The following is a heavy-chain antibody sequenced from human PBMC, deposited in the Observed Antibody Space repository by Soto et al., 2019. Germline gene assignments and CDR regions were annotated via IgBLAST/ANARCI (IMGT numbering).Heavy chain of an antibody. D-gene: IGHD6-6*01. CDR3: ARGDTSTSYYLDY. Sequence: SETLSLTCAVYGGSFSGYYWSWIRQPPGKGLEWIGEINHSGSTNYNPSLKSRVTISVDTSKNQFSLKLSSLTAADTAVYYCARGDTSTSYYLDYWGPGTLVPVSS. J-gene: IGHJ4*02. CDR1: GGSFSGYY. V-gene: IGHV4-34*01. CDR2: INHSGST.